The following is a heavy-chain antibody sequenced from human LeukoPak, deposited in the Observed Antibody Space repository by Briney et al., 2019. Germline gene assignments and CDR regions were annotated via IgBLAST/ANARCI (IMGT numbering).Heavy chain of an antibody. V-gene: IGHV3-23*01. J-gene: IGHJ6*03. CDR1: GFTFSSYS. CDR3: AKEAWTRGYYYYYYMDV. Sequence: GGSLRLSCAASGFTFSSYSINWVRQAPGKGLEWVSEISGSGDNTYYADSVKGRFTISRDNSKNTLYLQMNSLRSEDTAVYYCAKEAWTRGYYYYYYMDVWGKGTTVIVSS. D-gene: IGHD1-1*01. CDR2: ISGSGDNT.